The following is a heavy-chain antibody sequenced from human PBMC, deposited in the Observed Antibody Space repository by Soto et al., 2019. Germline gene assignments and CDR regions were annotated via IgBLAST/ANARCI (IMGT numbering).Heavy chain of an antibody. V-gene: IGHV3-48*01. CDR3: ARDRSSGNKLDY. Sequence: GGSLRLSCAASGFTFSTYNMNWVRQAPGKGLEWVSYISSDSTTIHYADSVKGRFTISRDNAKNSLYLQVNSLRAEDTAVYFCARDRSSGNKLDYWGQGTLVTVSS. J-gene: IGHJ4*02. D-gene: IGHD3-10*01. CDR2: ISSDSTTI. CDR1: GFTFSTYN.